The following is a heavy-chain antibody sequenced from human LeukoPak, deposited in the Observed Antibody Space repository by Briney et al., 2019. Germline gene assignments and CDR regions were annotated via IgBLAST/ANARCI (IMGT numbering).Heavy chain of an antibody. CDR2: IYYSGST. CDR1: GGSISSYY. CDR3: ARAQGSSSGWWGS. J-gene: IGHJ5*02. V-gene: IGHV4-59*12. D-gene: IGHD6-19*01. Sequence: PSETLSLTCTVSGGSISSYYWSWIRQPPGKGLEWIGYIYYSGSTNYNPSLKSRVTISVDTSKNQFSLQLYSVTPEDTAVYFCARAQGSSSGWWGSWGQGTLVTVSS.